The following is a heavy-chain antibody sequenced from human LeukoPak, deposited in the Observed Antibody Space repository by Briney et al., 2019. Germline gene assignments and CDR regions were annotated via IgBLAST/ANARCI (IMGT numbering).Heavy chain of an antibody. CDR1: GYTFTSYW. J-gene: IGHJ6*03. CDR2: IYPGDSDT. V-gene: IGHV5-51*01. CDR3: ARQIGLDGNYYMDV. Sequence: GESLKISCKVSGYTFTSYWIAWVRQMPGKGLEWMGTIYPGDSDTKYSLSFQGQVTMSVDKSANTAFVQWSSLKASDTAMYYARQIGLDGNYYMDVWGNGTTVIISS. D-gene: IGHD3/OR15-3a*01.